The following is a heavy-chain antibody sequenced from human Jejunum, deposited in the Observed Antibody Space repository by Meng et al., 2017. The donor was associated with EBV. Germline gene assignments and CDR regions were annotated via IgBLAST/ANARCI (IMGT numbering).Heavy chain of an antibody. V-gene: IGHV1-18*01. J-gene: IGHJ4*02. CDR3: ARDRSNSDY. CDR2: ISVYRGNT. CDR1: GYDFINSG. D-gene: IGHD5-24*01. Sequence: QVQLVQSGAEVKKPGASVQVSCKASGYDFINSGISWVRQAPGQGLEWMGWISVYRGNTNYAQRFQDRVTLTTNTSTSTVYMELRSLTSDDTAVYYCARDRSNSDYWGQGTLVTVSS.